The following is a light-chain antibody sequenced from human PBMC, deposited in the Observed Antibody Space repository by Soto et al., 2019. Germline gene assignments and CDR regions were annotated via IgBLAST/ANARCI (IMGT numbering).Light chain of an antibody. CDR1: RGISSD. CDR3: QQVKSYPLT. CDR2: SAS. V-gene: IGKV1-9*01. J-gene: IGKJ4*01. Sequence: DILLTQSPSFLSASVGDRVSITCRASRGISSDLVWYQQKPGKAPKLLIYSASTLQSGVPSRFSGSGSGTEFTLTISNLQPEDFATYYCQQVKSYPLTFGGGAKVEV.